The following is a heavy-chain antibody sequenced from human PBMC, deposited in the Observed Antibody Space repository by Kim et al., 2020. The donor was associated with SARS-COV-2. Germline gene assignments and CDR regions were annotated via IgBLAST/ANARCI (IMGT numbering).Heavy chain of an antibody. J-gene: IGHJ4*02. D-gene: IGHD5-18*01. Sequence: VRGRFTISRDNYKNTVYLQMTSLTTEDTAIYYCARRGPGRDTDMGYYLDYWGQGSLVTVSS. CDR3: ARRGPGRDTDMGYYLDY. V-gene: IGHV3-30*01.